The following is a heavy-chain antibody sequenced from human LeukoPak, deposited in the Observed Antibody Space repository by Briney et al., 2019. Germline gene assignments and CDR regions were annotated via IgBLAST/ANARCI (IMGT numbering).Heavy chain of an antibody. V-gene: IGHV3-9*01. CDR2: ISWNSGSI. CDR3: AGIFARLGYPH. Sequence: GGSLRLSCAASGFTFDDYAMHWVRQAPGKGLEWVSGISWNSGSIGYADSVKGRFTISRDNAKNSLYLQMNSLRAEDTGLYYCAGIFARLGYPHWGQGNLVTVSS. CDR1: GFTFDDYA. D-gene: IGHD3-3*01. J-gene: IGHJ4*02.